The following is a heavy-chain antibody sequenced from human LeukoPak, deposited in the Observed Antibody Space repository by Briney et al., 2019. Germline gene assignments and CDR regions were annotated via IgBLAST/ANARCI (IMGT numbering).Heavy chain of an antibody. CDR2: INHSGST. D-gene: IGHD3-22*01. CDR1: GGSFSGYY. V-gene: IGHV4-34*01. Sequence: SETLSLTCAVYGGSFSGYYWSWIRQPPGKGLEWIGEINHSGSTNYNPSLKSRVTISVDTSKNQFSLKLSSVTAADTAVYYCAQDSSGDAFDIWGQGTMVTVSS. J-gene: IGHJ3*02. CDR3: AQDSSGDAFDI.